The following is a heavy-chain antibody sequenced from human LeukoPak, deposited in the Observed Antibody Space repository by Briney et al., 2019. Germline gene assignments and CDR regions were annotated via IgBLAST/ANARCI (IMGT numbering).Heavy chain of an antibody. D-gene: IGHD3-22*01. CDR2: IQYDGRNK. J-gene: IGHJ5*02. CDR3: ANDGYYSPLAWFDP. V-gene: IGHV3-30*02. Sequence: TGGSLRLSCAASGFTSSLFGMHWVRQTPGKGLEWVAFIQYDGRNKYYGDSVQGRFTISRDNSKNTLYLQMNSLRAEDTAVYYCANDGYYSPLAWFDPWGQGTLVTVSS. CDR1: GFTSSLFG.